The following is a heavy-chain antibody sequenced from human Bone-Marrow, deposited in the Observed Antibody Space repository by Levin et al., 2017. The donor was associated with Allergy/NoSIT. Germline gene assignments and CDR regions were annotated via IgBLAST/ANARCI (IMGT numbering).Heavy chain of an antibody. CDR2: ISSSGSTI. V-gene: IGHV3-11*01. D-gene: IGHD6-6*01. CDR3: AREGGIAARPYDY. Sequence: LSLTCAASGFTFSDYYMSWIRQAPGKGLEWVSYISSSGSTIYYADSVKGRFTISRDNAKNSLYLQMNSLRAEDTAVYYCAREGGIAARPYDYWGQGTLVTVSS. J-gene: IGHJ4*02. CDR1: GFTFSDYY.